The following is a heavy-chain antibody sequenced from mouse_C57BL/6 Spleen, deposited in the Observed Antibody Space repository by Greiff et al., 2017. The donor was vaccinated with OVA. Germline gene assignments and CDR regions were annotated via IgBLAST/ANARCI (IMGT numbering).Heavy chain of an antibody. Sequence: VQGVESGAELVRPGTSVKMSCKASGYTFTNYWIGWAKQRPGHGLEWIGDIYPGGGYTNYNEKFKGKATLTADKSSSTAYVQFSSLTSEDSAIYYCARFITTPYFDYWGQGTTLTVSS. J-gene: IGHJ2*01. V-gene: IGHV1-63*01. CDR1: GYTFTNYW. D-gene: IGHD1-1*01. CDR3: ARFITTPYFDY. CDR2: IYPGGGYT.